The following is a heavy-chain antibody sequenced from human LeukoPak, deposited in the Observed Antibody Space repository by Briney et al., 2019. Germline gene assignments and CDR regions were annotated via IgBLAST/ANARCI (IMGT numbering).Heavy chain of an antibody. J-gene: IGHJ1*01. V-gene: IGHV1-2*02. CDR3: ARVPPSGSYYEGSNEAEYFQH. D-gene: IGHD1-26*01. CDR2: INPNSGGT. Sequence: ASVKVSCKASGYTFTGYYMHWVRQAPGQGLEWMGWINPNSGGTNYAQKFQGRVTMTRDTSISTAYMELSRLRSDDTAVYYCARVPPSGSYYEGSNEAEYFQHWGQGTLVTVSS. CDR1: GYTFTGYY.